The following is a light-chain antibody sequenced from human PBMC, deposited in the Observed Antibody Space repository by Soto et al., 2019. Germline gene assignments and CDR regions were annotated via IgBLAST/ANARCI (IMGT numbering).Light chain of an antibody. V-gene: IGKV3-20*01. CDR3: QQYGSSPRT. CDR2: GAS. J-gene: IGKJ1*01. Sequence: EIALTQAPGTLSLSPGERATLSCRASQSVSSSYLAWYQQKPGQAPRLLIYGASPRATGIPDRFSGSGSGTDFALTISRLEREGFAVYYCQQYGSSPRTFGQGTKVDIK. CDR1: QSVSSSY.